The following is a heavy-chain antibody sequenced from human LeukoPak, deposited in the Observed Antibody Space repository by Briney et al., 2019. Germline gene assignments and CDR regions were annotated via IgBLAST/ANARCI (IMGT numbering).Heavy chain of an antibody. CDR2: IYFTGST. D-gene: IGHD6-19*01. CDR1: GGSINTYY. V-gene: IGHV4-59*01. CDR3: ARAHISVAGTLGY. J-gene: IGHJ4*02. Sequence: SPSETLSLTCTVSGGSINTYYWSWIRQPPGKGLEWVGYIYFTGSTNYNPSLKSRVTISVDTSKNQISLKLTSVTAADTAVYYCARAHISVAGTLGYWGQGTLVTVSS.